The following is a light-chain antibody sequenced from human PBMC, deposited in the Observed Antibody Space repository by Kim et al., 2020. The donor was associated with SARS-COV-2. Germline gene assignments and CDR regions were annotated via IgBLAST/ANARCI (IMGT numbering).Light chain of an antibody. J-gene: IGLJ3*02. Sequence: ASVKLTCTLSSGHSSYAIAWHQQQPEKGHRYLMKLNSDGSHSKGDGIPDRFSGSSSGAERYLTISSPQSEDEADYYCQTWGTGISVFGGGTQLTVL. CDR1: SGHSSYA. CDR3: QTWGTGISV. V-gene: IGLV4-69*01. CDR2: LNSDGSH.